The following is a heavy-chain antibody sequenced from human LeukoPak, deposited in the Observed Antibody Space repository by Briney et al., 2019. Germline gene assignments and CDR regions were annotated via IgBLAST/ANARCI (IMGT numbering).Heavy chain of an antibody. V-gene: IGHV1-8*01. J-gene: IGHJ1*01. CDR2: MNPNSGDT. CDR3: ARGRYCSADTCYGDFQH. CDR1: GYTFTTYD. Sequence: ASVKVSCKASGYTFTTYDINWVRQATGQGLEWMGWMNPNSGDTGYAQKFQGKVTLTRSTSISTAYMEVSSLRSEDTAVYYCARGRYCSADTCYGDFQHWGQGTLVSVSS. D-gene: IGHD2-15*01.